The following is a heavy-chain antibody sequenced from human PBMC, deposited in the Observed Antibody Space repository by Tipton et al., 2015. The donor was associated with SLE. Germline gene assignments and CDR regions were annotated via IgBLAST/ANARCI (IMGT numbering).Heavy chain of an antibody. CDR1: GFIFSTFV. J-gene: IGHJ6*02. CDR3: ARGEGGANYYYGMDV. Sequence: SLRLSCAASGFIFSTFVIHWVRQAPGKGLEWVTDISHGGSNEYNADSVRGRFTISRDNSKNTLCLQMNSLRAEDTAVYYCARGEGGANYYYGMDVWGQGTTVTVSS. V-gene: IGHV3-30*03. D-gene: IGHD3-16*01. CDR2: ISHGGSNE.